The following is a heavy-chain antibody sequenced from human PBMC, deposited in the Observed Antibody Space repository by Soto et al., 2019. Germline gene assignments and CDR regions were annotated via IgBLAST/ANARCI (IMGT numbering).Heavy chain of an antibody. Sequence: PSETLSLTCTVSGGSISNYYWSWIRQPPGKGLEWIGNIYYSGSTDYNPSLKSRVTISVDTSKNQFSLKLSSVTAADTAVYYCAREDYGGGYYYYGMDVWGQGTTVTVSS. D-gene: IGHD4-17*01. J-gene: IGHJ6*02. CDR1: GGSISNYY. V-gene: IGHV4-59*01. CDR3: AREDYGGGYYYYGMDV. CDR2: IYYSGST.